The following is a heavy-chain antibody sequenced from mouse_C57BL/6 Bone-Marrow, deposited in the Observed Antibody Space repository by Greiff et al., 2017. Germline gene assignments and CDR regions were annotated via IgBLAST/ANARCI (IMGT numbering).Heavy chain of an antibody. CDR3: ARSEDYDDAMDY. CDR1: GYAFTNYL. CDR2: FNPGSGGT. D-gene: IGHD2-4*01. J-gene: IGHJ4*01. V-gene: IGHV1-54*01. Sequence: QVQLQQSGAELVRPGTSVKVSCKVSGYAFTNYLLEWVKQRPGQGLEWIGVFNPGSGGTNSNEKFKGKATLTADKSSSTAYMQLGSLTSEDSAVYFCARSEDYDDAMDYWGQGTSVTVSS.